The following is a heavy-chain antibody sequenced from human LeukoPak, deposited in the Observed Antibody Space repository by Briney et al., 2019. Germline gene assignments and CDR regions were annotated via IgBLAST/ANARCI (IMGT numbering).Heavy chain of an antibody. D-gene: IGHD4-11*01. CDR2: INPNSGGE. CDR1: GYTFTDYY. CDR3: ARAAYGNNPTHFDY. J-gene: IGHJ4*02. Sequence: ASVKVSCKASGYTFTDYYIHWVRQAPGQGVQGMGRINPNSGGEDYEREVGGGVTMTRDTSTSAIYMQLIWLRPDDTAVYYCARAAYGNNPTHFDYWGQGTLVTVSS. V-gene: IGHV1-2*06.